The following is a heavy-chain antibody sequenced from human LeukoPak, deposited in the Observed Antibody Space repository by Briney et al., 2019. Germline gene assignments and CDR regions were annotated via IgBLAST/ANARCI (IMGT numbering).Heavy chain of an antibody. CDR1: GFTFSSYA. CDR2: ISGSGGST. D-gene: IGHD4-11*01. V-gene: IGHV3-23*01. J-gene: IGHJ4*02. Sequence: PGGSLRLSCAASGFTFSSYAMHWVRQAPGKGLEWVSAISGSGGSTYYADSVKGRFTISRDNSKNTPYLQMNSLRAEDTAVYYCAKQKSRLPYFDYWGQGTLVTVSS. CDR3: AKQKSRLPYFDY.